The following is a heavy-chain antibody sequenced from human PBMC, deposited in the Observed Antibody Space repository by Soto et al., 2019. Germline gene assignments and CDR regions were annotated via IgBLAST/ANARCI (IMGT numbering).Heavy chain of an antibody. CDR3: ARDKGYGDYAHFDY. V-gene: IGHV4-59*01. Sequence: QVQLQESGPGLVKPSETLSLTCTVSGGSISSYYWSWIRQPPGKGLEWIGYIYYSGSTNYNPSLKSRVTISVDTSKNQFSLKLSSVTAADTAVYYCARDKGYGDYAHFDYWGQGTLVTVSS. J-gene: IGHJ4*02. CDR1: GGSISSYY. D-gene: IGHD4-17*01. CDR2: IYYSGST.